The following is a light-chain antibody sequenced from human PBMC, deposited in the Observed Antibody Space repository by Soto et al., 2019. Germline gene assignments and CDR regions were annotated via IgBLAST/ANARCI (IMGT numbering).Light chain of an antibody. CDR2: AAS. CDR3: QQSYSTPRT. CDR1: QSISSY. V-gene: IGKV1-39*01. Sequence: EIQVTQSPSTLSASVGDRVTVTCRAGQSISSYLNWYQQKPGKAPKLLIYAASSLQSGVPSRFSGSGSGTDFTLTISSLQPEDFATYYCQQSYSTPRTFGQRTKVAI. J-gene: IGKJ1*01.